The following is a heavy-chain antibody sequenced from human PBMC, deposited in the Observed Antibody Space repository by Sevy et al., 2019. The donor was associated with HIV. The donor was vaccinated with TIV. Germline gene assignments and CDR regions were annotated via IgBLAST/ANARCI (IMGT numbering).Heavy chain of an antibody. D-gene: IGHD2-21*02. Sequence: GGSLRLSCEGSGFTFSSYWMSWVRQAPGKGLERVANIKQDGSEKYYVDSVKGRFTISRDNAKNSLYLQMNSLRAEDTAFYYCARDTAFVDSWGQGTLVTVSS. V-gene: IGHV3-7*03. J-gene: IGHJ4*02. CDR3: ARDTAFVDS. CDR2: IKQDGSEK. CDR1: GFTFSSYW.